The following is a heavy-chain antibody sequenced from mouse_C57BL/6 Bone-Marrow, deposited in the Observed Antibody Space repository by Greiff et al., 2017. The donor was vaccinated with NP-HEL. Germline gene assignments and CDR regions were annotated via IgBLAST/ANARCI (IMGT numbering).Heavy chain of an antibody. CDR3: ARLGYYGSRRFAY. CDR2: ISNLAYSI. V-gene: IGHV5-15*01. J-gene: IGHJ3*01. Sequence: EVQRVESGGGLVQPGGSLKLSCAASGFTFSDYGMAWVRQAPRKGPEWVAFISNLAYSIYYADTVTGRFTISRENAKNTRYLEMSSLRSEDTAMYYCARLGYYGSRRFAYWGQGTLVTVSA. CDR1: GFTFSDYG. D-gene: IGHD1-1*01.